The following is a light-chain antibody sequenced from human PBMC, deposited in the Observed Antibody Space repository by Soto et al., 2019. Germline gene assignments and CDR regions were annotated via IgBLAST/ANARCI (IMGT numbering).Light chain of an antibody. CDR3: QQYNNWPPWT. Sequence: EIVMTQSPATLSVSPGERATLSCRASQSVSSNFAWYQQKTGQAPRLLIYGASTRATGIPARFSGSGSGTEFTLTISSLQSEDFAVYYCQQYNNWPPWTFGQVTKVEIK. J-gene: IGKJ1*01. V-gene: IGKV3-15*01. CDR2: GAS. CDR1: QSVSSN.